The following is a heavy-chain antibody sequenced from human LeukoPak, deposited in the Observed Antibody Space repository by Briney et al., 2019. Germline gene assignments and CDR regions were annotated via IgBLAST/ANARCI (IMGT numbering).Heavy chain of an antibody. CDR3: ATLMRGPTGYSGYGGEDY. D-gene: IGHD5-12*01. V-gene: IGHV3-33*01. CDR1: GFTFSSYG. Sequence: GRSLRLSCAASGFTFSSYGMHWVRQAPGKGLEWVAVIWYDGSNKYYADSVKGRFTISRDNSKNTLYLQMNSLRAEDTAVYYCATLMRGPTGYSGYGGEDYWGQGTLVTVSS. J-gene: IGHJ4*02. CDR2: IWYDGSNK.